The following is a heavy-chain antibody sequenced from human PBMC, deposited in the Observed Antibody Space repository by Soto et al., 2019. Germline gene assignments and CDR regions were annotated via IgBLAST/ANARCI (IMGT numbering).Heavy chain of an antibody. J-gene: IGHJ4*02. Sequence: PSVKVSCKASVYTFTGYYMHWVRQAPGKGLEWMGWINPNSGGTNYAQKFQGRVTMTRDTSISTAYMELSRLRSDDTAVYYCARERGLLPIDYLGQRTLFTVSS. CDR1: VYTFTGYY. CDR3: ARERGLLPIDY. D-gene: IGHD2-15*01. V-gene: IGHV1-2*02. CDR2: INPNSGGT.